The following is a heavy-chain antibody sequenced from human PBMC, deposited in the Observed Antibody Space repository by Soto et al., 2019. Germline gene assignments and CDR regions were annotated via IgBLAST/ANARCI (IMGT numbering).Heavy chain of an antibody. CDR3: ASRHSSSLFDY. CDR2: IYYSGST. D-gene: IGHD6-13*01. J-gene: IGHJ4*02. V-gene: IGHV4-39*01. Sequence: QLQLQESGPGLVKPSETLSLTCTVSGGSISSSSHYWGWIRQPPGKGLEWIGNIYYSGSTYYNPSLKRRVTISVDTSKNQFSLKLSSVTAADTAVYYCASRHSSSLFDYWGQGTLVTVSS. CDR1: GGSISSSSHY.